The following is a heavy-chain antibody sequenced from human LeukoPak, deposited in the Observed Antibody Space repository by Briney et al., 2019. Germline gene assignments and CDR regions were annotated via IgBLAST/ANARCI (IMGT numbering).Heavy chain of an antibody. D-gene: IGHD5-12*01. CDR1: GFTFSDYY. CDR2: ISSSSYT. Sequence: GGSLRLSCAAPGFTFSDYYMSWIRQAPGKGLEWVSYISSSSYTNYADSVKGRFTISRDNAKNSLYLQMNSLRAEDTAVYYCARGGYSGYDWVDYWGQGTLVTVSS. CDR3: ARGGYSGYDWVDY. J-gene: IGHJ4*02. V-gene: IGHV3-11*05.